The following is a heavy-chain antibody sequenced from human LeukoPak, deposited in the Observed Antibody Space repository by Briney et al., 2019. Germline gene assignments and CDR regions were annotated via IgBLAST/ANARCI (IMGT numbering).Heavy chain of an antibody. CDR2: INHSGST. Sequence: TSETLSLTCAVYGGSFSGYYWSWIRQPPGKGLEWIGEINHSGSTNYNPSLKSRVTISVDTSKNPFSLKLSSVTAADTAVYYCARTQEYCSSTSCHNWFDPWGQGTLVTVSS. V-gene: IGHV4-34*01. J-gene: IGHJ5*02. D-gene: IGHD2-2*01. CDR3: ARTQEYCSSTSCHNWFDP. CDR1: GGSFSGYY.